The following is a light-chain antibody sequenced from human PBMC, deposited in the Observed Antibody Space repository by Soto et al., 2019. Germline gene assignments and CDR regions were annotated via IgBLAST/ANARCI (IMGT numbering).Light chain of an antibody. Sequence: EIVLTQSPGTLSLSPGEGATLSCRASQSVSSSFLAWFQQKPGQAPRLLIHDASNRATGIPDRFSGSGSGTDFTLSNSRLEPEYFAVYVCHQDGSSPLTFGQGTKLEIK. CDR1: QSVSSSF. V-gene: IGKV3-20*01. CDR3: HQDGSSPLT. CDR2: DAS. J-gene: IGKJ2*01.